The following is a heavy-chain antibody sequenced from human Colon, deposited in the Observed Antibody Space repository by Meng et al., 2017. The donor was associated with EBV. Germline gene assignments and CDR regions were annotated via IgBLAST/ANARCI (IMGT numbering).Heavy chain of an antibody. CDR3: ARGKAGALELLTY. J-gene: IGHJ4*02. V-gene: IGHV4-4*02. CDR1: GVSISINFR. CDR2: IDGIGST. Sequence: HLKDLGPGSVSVSGTLSLSCGFTGVSISINFRLTWVRRPPGNRLEGIGDIDGIGSTNYNPSFNSRISISLDKSKNHFSLKVNSVTAADTAVYYCARGKAGALELLTYWCQGALVTVSS. D-gene: IGHD1-26*01.